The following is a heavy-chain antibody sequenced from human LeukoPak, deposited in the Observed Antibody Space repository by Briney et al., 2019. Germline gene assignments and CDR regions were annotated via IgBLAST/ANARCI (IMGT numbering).Heavy chain of an antibody. CDR1: GFTFSNYA. CDR2: SSGSGAST. Sequence: PGGSLRLSCAAAGFTFSNYAMRWVRQAPGKGLGWVSSSSGSGASTYYADSVKGRFTISRDNSKNTLYLQMNSLRAEDTALYYCAKDKSGGWELLRDHDAFDIWGQGTMVTVSS. CDR3: AKDKSGGWELLRDHDAFDI. V-gene: IGHV3-23*01. J-gene: IGHJ3*02. D-gene: IGHD1-26*01.